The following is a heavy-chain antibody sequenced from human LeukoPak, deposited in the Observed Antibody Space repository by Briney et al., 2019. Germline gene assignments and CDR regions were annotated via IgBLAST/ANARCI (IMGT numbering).Heavy chain of an antibody. CDR2: ISGSGGST. J-gene: IGHJ4*02. V-gene: IGHV3-23*01. CDR3: AKALEQETVIALDS. Sequence: PGGSLRLSCAASGFTFSTYAMSWVRQAPGKGLEWVSAISGSGGSTYYADSVKGRFTISRDNSKNTLYLQMNSLRAEDTSIYFCAKALEQETVIALDSWGQGTLVTASS. D-gene: IGHD6-13*01. CDR1: GFTFSTYA.